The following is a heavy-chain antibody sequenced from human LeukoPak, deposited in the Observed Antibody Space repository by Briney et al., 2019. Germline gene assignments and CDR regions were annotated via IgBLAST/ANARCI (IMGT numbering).Heavy chain of an antibody. CDR1: GYTFTGYY. CDR3: ARDELWNGYYSVNCNYHGVDV. V-gene: IGHV1-2*06. Sequence: ASVKVSCKASGYTFTGYYIHWVRQAPGQGLEWRGRINPNSGGANYAQKFQGRVTMTRDTSITTVYMELSSLRSADTSVYYCARDELWNGYYSVNCNYHGVDVWGQGTTVTVSS. J-gene: IGHJ6*02. CDR2: INPNSGGA. D-gene: IGHD3-3*01.